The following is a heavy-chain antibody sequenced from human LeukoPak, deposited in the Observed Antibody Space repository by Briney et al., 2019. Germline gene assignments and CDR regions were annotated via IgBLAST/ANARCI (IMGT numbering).Heavy chain of an antibody. Sequence: GGSMRLSCAASGFTFSSYAMSWVRQAPGKGLEWVSAISGSGGSTYYADSVKGRFTISRDNSKNTLYLQMNSLRAEDTAVYYCAKDPREWLAYYFDYWGQGTLVTVSS. CDR1: GFTFSSYA. CDR3: AKDPREWLAYYFDY. J-gene: IGHJ4*02. D-gene: IGHD6-19*01. V-gene: IGHV3-23*01. CDR2: ISGSGGST.